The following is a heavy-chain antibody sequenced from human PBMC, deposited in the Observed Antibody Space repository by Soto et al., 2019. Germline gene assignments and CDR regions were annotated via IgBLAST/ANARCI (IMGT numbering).Heavy chain of an antibody. CDR3: AKERAVVVPFSTSYFHYYGLDV. D-gene: IGHD2-15*01. CDR2: VGWNGGDV. CDR1: GFTLDDYT. J-gene: IGHJ6*02. V-gene: IGHV3-9*01. Sequence: VQLVESGGGLVQPGGSLRLSCAVSGFTLDDYTMHWVRQAPGKGLEWVSGVGWNGGDVVYADSVKGRFTVSRDNTRNSLYLEVNRLTTEDTAIYFCAKERAVVVPFSTSYFHYYGLDVWGQGTTVTVS.